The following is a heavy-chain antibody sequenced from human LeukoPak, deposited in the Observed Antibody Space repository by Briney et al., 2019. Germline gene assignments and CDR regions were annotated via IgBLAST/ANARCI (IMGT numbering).Heavy chain of an antibody. CDR1: GGSISSYY. CDR3: ARIGAAAGTSLDY. Sequence: SETLSLTCTVSGGSISSYYWSWIRQPPGKGLEWIGYIYYSGSTNYNPSLKSRVTISVDKSKNQFSLKLSSVTAADTAVYYCARIGAAAGTSLDYWGQGTLVTVSS. V-gene: IGHV4-59*12. CDR2: IYYSGST. J-gene: IGHJ4*02. D-gene: IGHD6-13*01.